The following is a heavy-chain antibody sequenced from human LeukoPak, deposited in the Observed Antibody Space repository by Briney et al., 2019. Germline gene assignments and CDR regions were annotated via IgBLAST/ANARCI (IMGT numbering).Heavy chain of an antibody. V-gene: IGHV4-59*08. CDR2: IHYNGYT. CDR1: GGSISSYY. D-gene: IGHD3-10*01. Sequence: SETLSLTCTGSGGSISSYYWSWIRQPPGKGLEWIAYIHYNGYTNYNPSLKSRVTISVDTSKNQFSLKLSSVTAADTAVYYCARHLDYYGSGTYEYWGQGTLVTVSS. CDR3: ARHLDYYGSGTYEY. J-gene: IGHJ4*02.